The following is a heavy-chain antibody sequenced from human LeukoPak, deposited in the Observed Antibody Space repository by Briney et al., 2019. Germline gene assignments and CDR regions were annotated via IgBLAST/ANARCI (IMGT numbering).Heavy chain of an antibody. Sequence: SETLSLTCTVSGGSISSGGYYWSWIRQPPGKGLECIGYIYYSGSTNYNPSLKSRVTISVDTSKNQFSLKLSSVTAADPAVYYCARDNGDFWSGYNWFDPWGQGTLVTVSS. V-gene: IGHV4-61*08. D-gene: IGHD3-3*01. CDR2: IYYSGST. CDR3: ARDNGDFWSGYNWFDP. J-gene: IGHJ5*02. CDR1: GGSISSGGYY.